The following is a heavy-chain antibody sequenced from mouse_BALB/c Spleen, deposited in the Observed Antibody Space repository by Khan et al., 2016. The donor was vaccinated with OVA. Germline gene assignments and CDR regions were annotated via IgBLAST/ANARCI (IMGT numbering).Heavy chain of an antibody. CDR3: ARVNYGSRDYFDY. Sequence: QVQLQQSGAELMKPGASVKISCKATGYTFSSYWLEWVKQRPGHGLEWIGEILPGSCSSNYNEKFKGKATFTADISSNTAYMQLSSLTSEDSAVYYCARVNYGSRDYFDYWGQGTTLTVSS. V-gene: IGHV1-9*01. CDR1: GYTFSSYW. J-gene: IGHJ2*01. D-gene: IGHD1-1*01. CDR2: ILPGSCSS.